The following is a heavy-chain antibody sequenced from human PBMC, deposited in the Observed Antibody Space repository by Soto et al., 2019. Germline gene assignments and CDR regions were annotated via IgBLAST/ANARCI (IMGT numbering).Heavy chain of an antibody. J-gene: IGHJ3*02. CDR2: IVPVLGTI. Sequence: QLQLVQSGAEVKKPGSSVRVSCRASGGTFSSSAIGWVRQAPGQGLEWLGGIVPVLGTINYAQKFQGRLTISADKSTSAAYMELNSLRPDDTAVYFCARVDYYDSSGYYYFNAFDIWGQGTMVTVSS. V-gene: IGHV1-69*06. D-gene: IGHD3-22*01. CDR3: ARVDYYDSSGYYYFNAFDI. CDR1: GGTFSSSA.